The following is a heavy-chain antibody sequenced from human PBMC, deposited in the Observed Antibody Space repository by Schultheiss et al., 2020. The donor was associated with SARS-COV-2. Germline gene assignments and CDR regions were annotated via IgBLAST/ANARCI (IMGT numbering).Heavy chain of an antibody. CDR1: GFTFSSYA. Sequence: GGSLRLSCAASGFTFSSYAMHWVRQAPGKGLEWVSYISSSGSTIYYADSVMGRFTISRDNAKNTLYLQMNSLRAEDTAVYYCAKSRRDSSGYYYLGLSALYYWGQGTLVTVSS. CDR3: AKSRRDSSGYYYLGLSALYY. J-gene: IGHJ4*02. V-gene: IGHV3-48*04. D-gene: IGHD3-22*01. CDR2: ISSSGSTI.